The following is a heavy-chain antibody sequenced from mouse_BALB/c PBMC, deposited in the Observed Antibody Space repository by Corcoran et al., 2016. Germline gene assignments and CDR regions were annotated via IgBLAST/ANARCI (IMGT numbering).Heavy chain of an antibody. CDR1: GYTFKNYG. Sequence: QIQLVQSGPELKKPGETVKISCKASGYTFKNYGMNWVKQAPGKGLKWMGWINTYTGEPTYADDFKGRFAFSLETSASTAYLQINNLKNEDTATYFCARCSYSGSRAWCVDVWGAGTTVTVS. CDR2: INTYTGEP. CDR3: ARCSYSGSRAWCVDV. V-gene: IGHV9-3-1*01. J-gene: IGHJ1*01. D-gene: IGHD1-1*01.